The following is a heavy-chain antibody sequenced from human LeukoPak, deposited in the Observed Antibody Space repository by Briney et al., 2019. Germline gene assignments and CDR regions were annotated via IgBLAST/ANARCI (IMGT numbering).Heavy chain of an antibody. CDR3: ARGSHSYGNPPFDY. V-gene: IGHV4-30-4*08. D-gene: IGHD5-18*01. J-gene: IGHJ4*02. CDR2: IYYSGST. CDR1: GGSIRSGGDY. Sequence: SETLSLTCTVSGGSIRSGGDYWNWIRQHPERGLEWIGYIYYSGSTYYNPSLKSRVTISVDTSKNQFSLKLSSVTAADTAVYYCARGSHSYGNPPFDYWGQGTLVTVSS.